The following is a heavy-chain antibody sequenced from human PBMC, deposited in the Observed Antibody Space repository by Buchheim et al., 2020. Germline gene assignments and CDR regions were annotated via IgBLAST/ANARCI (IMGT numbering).Heavy chain of an antibody. V-gene: IGHV3-23*01. D-gene: IGHD1-1*01. CDR3: ATRLLIN. Sequence: EVQLLESGGGSVQPGGSLRLSCAVSGFTFSAYAMTWVRQAPGKGLEWVSVVSGSGGSTYYADSVKGRFTISRDNSKTTLSLQMNSLRAEDTAVYYCATRLLINWGQGTL. CDR2: VSGSGGST. CDR1: GFTFSAYA. J-gene: IGHJ4*02.